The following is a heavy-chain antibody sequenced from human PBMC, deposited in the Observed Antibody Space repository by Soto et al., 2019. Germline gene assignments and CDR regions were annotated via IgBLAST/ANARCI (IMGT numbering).Heavy chain of an antibody. CDR1: GFTFSSYG. Sequence: PGGSLRLSCAASGFTFSSYGMHWVRQAPGKGLEWVAVISYDGSNKYYADSVKGRFTISRDNSKNTLYLQMNSLRAEDTAVYYCAKEKGGYEYYFDYWGQGTLVTVSS. D-gene: IGHD5-12*01. CDR3: AKEKGGYEYYFDY. CDR2: ISYDGSNK. V-gene: IGHV3-30*18. J-gene: IGHJ4*02.